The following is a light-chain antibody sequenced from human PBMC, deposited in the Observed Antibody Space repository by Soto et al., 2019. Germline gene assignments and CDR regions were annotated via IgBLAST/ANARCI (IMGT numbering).Light chain of an antibody. J-gene: IGKJ1*01. CDR2: GAS. CDR1: QSVYSS. Sequence: ETVMTQSPATLSVSPGERATLSCRASQSVYSSLAWYQQKPGQAPRLLIYGASTRATGIPARFSGSGSGTEFTLTISRLQSEDFAVCYCQQYNNWPPWTFGQGTKVDIK. V-gene: IGKV3-15*01. CDR3: QQYNNWPPWT.